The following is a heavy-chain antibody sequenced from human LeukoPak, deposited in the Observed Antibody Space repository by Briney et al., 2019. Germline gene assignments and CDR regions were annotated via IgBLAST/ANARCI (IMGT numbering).Heavy chain of an antibody. V-gene: IGHV3-20*04. CDR3: ARLRYFDWSPDY. CDR2: INWNGGST. D-gene: IGHD3-9*01. CDR1: GFTFSSYG. J-gene: IGHJ4*02. Sequence: PGGSLRLSCAASGFTFSSYGMHWVRQAPGKGLEWASGINWNGGSTGYADSVKGRFTISRDNAKNSLYLQMNSLRAEDTAVYYCARLRYFDWSPDYWGQGTLVTVSS.